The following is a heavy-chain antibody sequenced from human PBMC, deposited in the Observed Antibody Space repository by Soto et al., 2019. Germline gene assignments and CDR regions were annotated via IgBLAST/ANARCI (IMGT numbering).Heavy chain of an antibody. CDR1: GGTFSSYT. CDR3: ARDMREYYFDY. V-gene: IGHV1-69*04. CDR2: IIPILGIA. J-gene: IGHJ4*02. Sequence: GPPVKVSCKASGGTFSSYTISWVRQANGQGLEWMGRIIPILGIANYAQKFQGRVTITADKSTSTAYMELSSLRSEDTAVYYCARDMREYYFDYWGQGTLVTVSS. D-gene: IGHD3-16*01.